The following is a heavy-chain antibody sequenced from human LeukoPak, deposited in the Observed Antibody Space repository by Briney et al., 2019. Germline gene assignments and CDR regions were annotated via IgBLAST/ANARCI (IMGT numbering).Heavy chain of an antibody. Sequence: SETLYLTCTVSGGSISSGSYYWSWIRQPAGKGLEWIGRIYTSGSTNYNPSLKSRVTISEDTSKNQFSLKVRSVTAADTAVYYCARGVCIAARGNAFDIWGQGTMVTVSS. D-gene: IGHD6-6*01. V-gene: IGHV4-61*02. J-gene: IGHJ3*02. CDR3: ARGVCIAARGNAFDI. CDR1: GGSISSGSYY. CDR2: IYTSGST.